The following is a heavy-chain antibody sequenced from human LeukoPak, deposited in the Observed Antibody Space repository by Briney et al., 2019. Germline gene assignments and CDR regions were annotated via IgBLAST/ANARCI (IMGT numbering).Heavy chain of an antibody. CDR1: GFTVSSNY. J-gene: IGHJ4*02. V-gene: IGHV3-23*01. Sequence: GGSLRLSCAASGFTVSSNYMSWVRQAPGKGLEWVSGISASGVSTYYADSVKGRFTISRDNSKNTLSLQMNSLRVEDTAVYYCAKARSSGPQLIDSWGRGTLVTVSS. CDR2: ISASGVST. D-gene: IGHD6-19*01. CDR3: AKARSSGPQLIDS.